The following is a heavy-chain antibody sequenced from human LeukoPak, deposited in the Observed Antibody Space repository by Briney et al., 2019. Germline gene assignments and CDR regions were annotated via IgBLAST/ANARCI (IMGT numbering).Heavy chain of an antibody. Sequence: ASVKVSCKASGYSFTGYYLDWVRQAPGQGLELMGWINPKSGGTNYAQKFPGRVTMTRDTSISTAYMELSSLRSDDTAIYARRVFSGWGYYFDYWGQGTLVTVSS. V-gene: IGHV1-2*02. J-gene: IGHJ4*02. CDR2: INPKSGGT. CDR3: RVFSGWGYYFDY. CDR1: GYSFTGYY. D-gene: IGHD6-19*01.